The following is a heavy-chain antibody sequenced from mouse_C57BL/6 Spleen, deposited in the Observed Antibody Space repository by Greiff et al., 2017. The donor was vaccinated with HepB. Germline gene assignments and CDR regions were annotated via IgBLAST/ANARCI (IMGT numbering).Heavy chain of an antibody. CDR1: GYTFTSYW. D-gene: IGHD2-3*01. Sequence: QVQLQQPGAELVRPGSSVKLSCKASGYTFTSYWMHWVKQRPIQGLEWIGNIDPSDSETHYNQKFKDKATLTVDKSSSTAYMQLSSLTSEDSAVYYCARDGYYGGYYAMDYWGKGTSVTVSS. CDR2: IDPSDSET. J-gene: IGHJ4*01. V-gene: IGHV1-52*01. CDR3: ARDGYYGGYYAMDY.